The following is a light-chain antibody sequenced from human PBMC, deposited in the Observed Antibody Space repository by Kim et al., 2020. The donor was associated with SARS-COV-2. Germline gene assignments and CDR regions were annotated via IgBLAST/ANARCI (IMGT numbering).Light chain of an antibody. V-gene: IGLV6-57*04. CDR1: SGSIASNY. CDR3: QSYDSSNVV. J-gene: IGLJ2*01. CDR2: EDN. Sequence: NFMLTQPHSVSESPGKTVTISCTRSSGSIASNYVQCYQQRPGSAPTTVIYEDNQRPSGVPDRFSGSIDSSSNSASLTISGLKTEDEADYYCQSYDSSNVVFGGGTQLTVL.